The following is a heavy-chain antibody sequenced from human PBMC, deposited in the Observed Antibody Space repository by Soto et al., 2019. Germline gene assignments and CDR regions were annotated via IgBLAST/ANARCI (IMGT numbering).Heavy chain of an antibody. J-gene: IGHJ5*02. D-gene: IGHD6-6*01. CDR3: ARLIAASNWFDP. CDR2: ISTSGTIM. CDR1: GFIFSDYY. V-gene: IGHV3-11*01. Sequence: GGSLRLSCAASGFIFSDYYMSWIRQAPGKGLEWVSYISTSGTIMYYADSVKGRFTISRDNAKNSLYLQMNSLRPEDTAVYYCARLIAASNWFDPWSQGTLVTVSS.